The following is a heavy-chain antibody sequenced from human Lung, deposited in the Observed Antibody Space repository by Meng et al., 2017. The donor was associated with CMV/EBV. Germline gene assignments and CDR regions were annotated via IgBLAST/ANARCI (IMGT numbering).Heavy chain of an antibody. V-gene: IGHV3-9*01. CDR1: GFTFDDYA. Sequence: GGSLRLXCAASGFTFDDYAMHWVRQAPGKGLEWVSGISWNSGSIGYADSVKGRFTISRDNAKNSLYLQMNSLRAEDTALYYCAKDIFPATVTTSFLDYWGQETLVTVSS. J-gene: IGHJ4*02. CDR3: AKDIFPATVTTSFLDY. CDR2: ISWNSGSI. D-gene: IGHD4-17*01.